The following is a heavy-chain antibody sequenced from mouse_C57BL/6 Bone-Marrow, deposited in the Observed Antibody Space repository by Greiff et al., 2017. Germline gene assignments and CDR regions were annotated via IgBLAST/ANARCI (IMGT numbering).Heavy chain of an antibody. Sequence: EVKLVESGEGLVKPGGSLKLSCAASGFTFSSYAMSWVRQTPEKRLEWVAYISSGGDYIYYADTVKGRFTISRDNARNTLYLQMSSLKSEDTAMXYCTREDSSGYPALFAYWGQGTLVTVSA. CDR3: TREDSSGYPALFAY. V-gene: IGHV5-9-1*02. CDR1: GFTFSSYA. D-gene: IGHD3-2*02. CDR2: ISSGGDYI. J-gene: IGHJ3*01.